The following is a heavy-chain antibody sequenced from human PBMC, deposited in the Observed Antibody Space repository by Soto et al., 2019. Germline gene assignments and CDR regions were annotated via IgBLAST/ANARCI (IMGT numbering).Heavy chain of an antibody. CDR2: IIPIFGTA. CDR1: GGTFSSYA. V-gene: IGHV1-69*06. J-gene: IGHJ4*02. Sequence: QVQLVQSGAEVKKPGSSVKVSCKASGGTFSSYAISWVRQAPGQGLEWMGGIIPIFGTANYAQKFQGRVTSTEEKSKSKAYRELSSMRSEDTAVYYCARVRAHGAYTHGACESNRGGYFDYWGQGTLVTVSS. D-gene: IGHD4-17*01. CDR3: ARVRAHGAYTHGACESNRGGYFDY.